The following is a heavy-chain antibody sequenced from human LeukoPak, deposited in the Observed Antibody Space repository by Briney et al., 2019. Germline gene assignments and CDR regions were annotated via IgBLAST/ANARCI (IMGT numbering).Heavy chain of an antibody. Sequence: GGSLRLSCAASGFTFSSYAMSWVRQAPGKGLEWVSAISGSGGSTYYADSVKGRFTISRDNPKNTLFLQMNSLRAGDTAVYYCAKEGGMAVAGTIPFDYWGQGTLVTVSS. CDR3: AKEGGMAVAGTIPFDY. D-gene: IGHD6-19*01. V-gene: IGHV3-23*01. CDR1: GFTFSSYA. CDR2: ISGSGGST. J-gene: IGHJ4*02.